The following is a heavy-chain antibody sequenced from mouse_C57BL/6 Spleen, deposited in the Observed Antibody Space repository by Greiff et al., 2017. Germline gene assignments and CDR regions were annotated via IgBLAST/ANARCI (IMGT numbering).Heavy chain of an antibody. D-gene: IGHD2-4*01. V-gene: IGHV1-66*01. CDR3: ARGDDYDEAWFAY. Sequence: QVQLQQSGPELVKPGASVKISCKASGYSFTSYYIHWVKQRPGQGLEWIGWIYPGSGNTKYNEKFKGKATLTADTSSRTAYMQLSSLTSEDSAVYYCARGDDYDEAWFAYWGQGTLVTVSA. J-gene: IGHJ3*01. CDR1: GYSFTSYY. CDR2: IYPGSGNT.